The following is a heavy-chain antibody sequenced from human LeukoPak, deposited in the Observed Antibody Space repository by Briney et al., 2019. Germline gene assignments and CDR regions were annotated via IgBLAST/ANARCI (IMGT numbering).Heavy chain of an antibody. J-gene: IGHJ3*01. CDR2: IKRKIDGGPT. CDR3: ATSLGDPLEEDAFDL. CDR1: GLTFSNAW. D-gene: IGHD3-3*01. V-gene: IGHV3-15*01. Sequence: PGGSLRLSCVASGLTFSNAWMSWVHQAPGKGLEWLGRIKRKIDGGPTDYAAPVKGRFTISRDDSRNTLFLQMDSLQTEDAAVYYCATSLGDPLEEDAFDLWGQGTVVTVSS.